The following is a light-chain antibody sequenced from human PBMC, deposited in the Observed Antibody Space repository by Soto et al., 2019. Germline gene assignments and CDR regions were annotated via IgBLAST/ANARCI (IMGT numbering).Light chain of an antibody. J-gene: IGKJ1*01. CDR1: QSVSSY. CDR3: QQRSNWPK. Sequence: EIVLTQSPATLSLSPGERATLSCRSSQSVSSYLAWYQHKPGQAPRLLIYDASNRATGIPARFSGSGSGTFFTLTISSLEPEDFAVYYCQQRSNWPKFGQGTKVAIK. CDR2: DAS. V-gene: IGKV3-11*01.